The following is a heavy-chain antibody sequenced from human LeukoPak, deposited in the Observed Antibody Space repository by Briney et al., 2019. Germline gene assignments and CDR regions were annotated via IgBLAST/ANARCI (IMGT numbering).Heavy chain of an antibody. CDR2: ISSSSSYI. CDR3: AKAFGELSQY. V-gene: IGHV3-21*01. CDR1: GFTFSSYS. D-gene: IGHD3-10*01. J-gene: IGHJ4*02. Sequence: KTGGSLKLSCAASGFTFSSYSMNWVRQAPGKGLEWVSSISSSSSYIYYADSVKGRFTISRDNAKNSLYLQMNSLRAEDTAVYYCAKAFGELSQYWGQGTLVTVSS.